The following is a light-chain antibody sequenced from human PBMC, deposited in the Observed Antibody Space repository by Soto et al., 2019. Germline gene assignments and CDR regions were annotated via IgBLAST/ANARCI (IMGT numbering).Light chain of an antibody. CDR2: DTS. J-gene: IGKJ1*01. CDR1: QTLSNSF. V-gene: IGKV3-20*01. CDR3: QQYGYSFWT. Sequence: EIALTQSPGTLSLSPGERATLPCRASQTLSNSFIAWYQHKPGQAPRLLVYDTSTRATGIPDRYSGSGSGADYTLTISRLEPEDSAMYYCQQYGYSFWTFGQGTKVDI.